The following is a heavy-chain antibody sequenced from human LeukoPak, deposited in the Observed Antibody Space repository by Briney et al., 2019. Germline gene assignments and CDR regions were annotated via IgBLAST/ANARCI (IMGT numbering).Heavy chain of an antibody. Sequence: GGSLRLSCAASGFTFSSYAMHWVRQAPGNGLEYVSAISSNGGSTYYANSVKGRFTISRDNSKNTLYLQMGSLRAEDMAVYYCARVGVGATTDYWGQGTLVTVSS. CDR1: GFTFSSYA. CDR3: ARVGVGATTDY. D-gene: IGHD1-26*01. V-gene: IGHV3-64*01. CDR2: ISSNGGST. J-gene: IGHJ4*02.